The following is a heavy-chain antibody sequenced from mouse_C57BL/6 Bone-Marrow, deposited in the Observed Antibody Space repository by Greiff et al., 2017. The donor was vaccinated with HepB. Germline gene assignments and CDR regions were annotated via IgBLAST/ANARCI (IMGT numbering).Heavy chain of an antibody. V-gene: IGHV5-17*01. J-gene: IGHJ2*01. CDR1: GFTFSDYG. Sequence: EVKLMESGGGLVKPGGSLKLSCAASGFTFSDYGMHWVRQAPEKGLEWVAYISSGSSTIYYADTVKGRFTISRDNAKNTLFLQMTSLRSEDTAMYYCAPYYDYFDYWGQGTTLTVSS. CDR3: APYYDYFDY. CDR2: ISSGSSTI. D-gene: IGHD2-10*01.